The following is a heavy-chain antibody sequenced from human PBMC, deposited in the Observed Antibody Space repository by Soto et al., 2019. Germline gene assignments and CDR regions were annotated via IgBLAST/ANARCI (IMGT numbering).Heavy chain of an antibody. D-gene: IGHD3-10*01. CDR2: SNSGGST. CDR1: GFTVSSNY. J-gene: IGHJ4*02. V-gene: IGHV3-53*01. CDR3: ARGTTLSSGSGENDY. Sequence: PGGSLRLSCAASGFTVSSNYMSWVRQAPGKGLEGVSISNSGGSTYYADSVKGRFTISRDNAKNTLYLQMNSLRAEDTAVYYCARGTTLSSGSGENDYWGQGTLVTV.